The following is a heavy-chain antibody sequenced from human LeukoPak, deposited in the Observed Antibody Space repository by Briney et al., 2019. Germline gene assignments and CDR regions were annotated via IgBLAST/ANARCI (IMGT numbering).Heavy chain of an antibody. CDR1: GGTFSRYA. D-gene: IGHD2-15*01. J-gene: IGHJ3*02. CDR3: ARKGYCSVGSCYSDDAFDI. Sequence: SVKVSCKASGGTFSRYAISWVRQAPGEGIEGMGRIIPIFGKANYEKKFQGRLTITPDESSSTAYMELSSLRSEDTAVYYYARKGYCSVGSCYSDDAFDIWGQGTMVTVSS. CDR2: IIPIFGKA. V-gene: IGHV1-69*01.